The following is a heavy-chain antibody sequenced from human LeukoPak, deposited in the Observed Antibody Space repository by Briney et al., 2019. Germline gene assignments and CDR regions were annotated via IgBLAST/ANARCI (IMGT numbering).Heavy chain of an antibody. V-gene: IGHV4-59*01. Sequence: PSETLSLTCTVSGGSISRYYWSWIRQPPGKGLEWIGYIYYSGSTNYNLSLKSRVTISVDTSKNQFSLKLSSVTAADTAVYYCARVTGYTIEDYFDYWGQGTLVTVSA. CDR2: IYYSGST. CDR1: GGSISRYY. J-gene: IGHJ4*02. D-gene: IGHD3-9*01. CDR3: ARVTGYTIEDYFDY.